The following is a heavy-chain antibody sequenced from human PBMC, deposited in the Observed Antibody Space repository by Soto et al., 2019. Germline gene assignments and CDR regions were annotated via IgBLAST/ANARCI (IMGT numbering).Heavy chain of an antibody. J-gene: IGHJ4*02. CDR2: ISYDGSNK. V-gene: IGHV3-30-3*01. D-gene: IGHD2-15*01. Sequence: QVQLVESGGGMVQPGRSLRLSCAASGFTFSSYAMHWVRQAPGKGLEWVAVISYDGSNKYYADSVKGRFTISRDNSKNTLYLQMNSLRAEDTAVYYCAREDCSGGSCYFDYWGQGTLVTVSS. CDR1: GFTFSSYA. CDR3: AREDCSGGSCYFDY.